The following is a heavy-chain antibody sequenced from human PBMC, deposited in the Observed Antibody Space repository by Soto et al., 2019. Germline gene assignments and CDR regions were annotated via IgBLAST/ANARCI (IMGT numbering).Heavy chain of an antibody. CDR1: GFSFSDYW. CDR2: IRPDGREK. V-gene: IGHV3-7*01. Sequence: GGSLRLSCVASGFSFSDYWMTWVRQAPGKGLEWVANIRPDGREKYYVDSVKGRFTISRDNAKNSLILQMNTVRGEDTAVYYCAREDSIIIPAVSDFWGQGTLVTVSS. D-gene: IGHD2-2*01. CDR3: AREDSIIIPAVSDF. J-gene: IGHJ4*02.